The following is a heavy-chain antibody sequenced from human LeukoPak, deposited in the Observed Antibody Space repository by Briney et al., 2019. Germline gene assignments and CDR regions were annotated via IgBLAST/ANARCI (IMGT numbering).Heavy chain of an antibody. D-gene: IGHD3-22*01. Sequence: GGSLRLSCAASGFTFSSHGMNWVRQAPGKGLEWVSGISPSGGITYYTDSVKGRFTISRDNSKNTVYLQMNSLRAEDTAVYYCAKDHLATALYYYDSSGYSGGYYFDYWGQGTLVTVSS. CDR3: AKDHLATALYYYDSSGYSGGYYFDY. CDR1: GFTFSSHG. V-gene: IGHV3-23*01. J-gene: IGHJ4*02. CDR2: ISPSGGIT.